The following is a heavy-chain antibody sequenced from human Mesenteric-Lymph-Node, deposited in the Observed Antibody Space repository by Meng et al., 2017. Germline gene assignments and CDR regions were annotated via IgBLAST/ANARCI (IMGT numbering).Heavy chain of an antibody. D-gene: IGHD3-22*01. Sequence: SETLSLTCSVSGASINSGPYNWHWIRQPAGKRLEWIGCLYASGSTHYNPSLKSRLTISVDMSKNQFSLRLSSVTAADTAVYYCARDRQDYFDSSGYYPVFESWGQGSLVTVSS. CDR3: ARDRQDYFDSSGYYPVFES. CDR2: LYASGST. V-gene: IGHV4-61*02. CDR1: GASINSGPYN. J-gene: IGHJ4*02.